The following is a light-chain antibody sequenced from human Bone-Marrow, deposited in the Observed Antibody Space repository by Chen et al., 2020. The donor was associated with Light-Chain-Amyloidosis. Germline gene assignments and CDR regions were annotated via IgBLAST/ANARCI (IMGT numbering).Light chain of an antibody. J-gene: IGLJ2*01. CDR2: RDT. Sequence: SYELTQPPSVSVSPGQTARITCSGDDLPTKYAYWYQQKPGQAPVLVIHRDTERPSGISERFSGYSSGNTATLTISGVQAEDEADYHCQSADSSGTYEVIFGGGTKLTVL. CDR3: QSADSSGTYEVI. V-gene: IGLV3-25*03. CDR1: DLPTKY.